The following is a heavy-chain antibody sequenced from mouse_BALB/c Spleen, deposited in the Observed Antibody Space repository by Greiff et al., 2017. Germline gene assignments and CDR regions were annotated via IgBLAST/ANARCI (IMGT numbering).Heavy chain of an antibody. CDR3: ARDRWAFDY. V-gene: IGHV7-3*02. J-gene: IGHJ2*01. D-gene: IGHD4-1*01. CDR1: GFTFTDYY. Sequence: EVMLVESGGGLVQPGGSLRLSCATSGFTFTDYYMSWVRQPPGKALEWLGFIRNKANGYTTEYSASVKGRFTISRDNSQSILYLQMNTLRAEDSATYYCARDRWAFDYWGQGTTLTVSS. CDR2: IRNKANGYTT.